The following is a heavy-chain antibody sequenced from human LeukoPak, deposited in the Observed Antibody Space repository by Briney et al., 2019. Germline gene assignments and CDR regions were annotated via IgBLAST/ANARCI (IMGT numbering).Heavy chain of an antibody. Sequence: GASVKVSCKASGYTFTSYGISWVRQAPGQGLEWMGWISAYNGNTNYAQKFQGRVTITRNTSISTAYMELSSLRSEDTAVYYCARGAVPAATTYYYYYMDVWGKGTTVTVSS. CDR2: ISAYNGNT. J-gene: IGHJ6*03. CDR3: ARGAVPAATTYYYYYMDV. CDR1: GYTFTSYG. V-gene: IGHV1-18*01. D-gene: IGHD2-2*01.